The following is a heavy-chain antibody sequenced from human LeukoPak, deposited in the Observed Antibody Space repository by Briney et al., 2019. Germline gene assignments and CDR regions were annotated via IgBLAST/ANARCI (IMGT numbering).Heavy chain of an antibody. CDR2: INHSGST. CDR1: GGSFSGYY. J-gene: IGHJ5*02. D-gene: IGHD3-3*01. CDR3: ARGARITIFGPPPGLDP. V-gene: IGHV4-34*01. Sequence: SETLSLTCAVYGGSFSGYYWSWIRQPPGKGLEWIGEINHSGSTNYNPSLKSRVTISVDTSKNQFSLKLSSVTAADTAVYYCARGARITIFGPPPGLDPWGQGTLVTVSS.